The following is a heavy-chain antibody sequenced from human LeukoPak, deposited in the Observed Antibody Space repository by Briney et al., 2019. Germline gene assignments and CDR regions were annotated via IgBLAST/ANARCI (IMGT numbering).Heavy chain of an antibody. CDR1: GFTFSSYA. D-gene: IGHD6-13*01. Sequence: PGGSLRLSCVASGFTFSSYAVTWVRQASGKGLEWVSAISGSGGSTYYADSVKGRFTISRDNSKNTLYLQMNSLRAEDTAVYSCAKTKGYPYYFDYWGQGILVTVSS. CDR2: ISGSGGST. CDR3: AKTKGYPYYFDY. V-gene: IGHV3-23*01. J-gene: IGHJ4*02.